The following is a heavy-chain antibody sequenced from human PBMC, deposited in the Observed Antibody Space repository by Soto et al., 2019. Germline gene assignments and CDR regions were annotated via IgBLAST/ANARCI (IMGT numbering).Heavy chain of an antibody. Sequence: ASVKVSCKVSGYTLTELSMHWVRQAPGKGLEWMGGFDPEDGETIYAQKFQGRVTMTEDTSTDTAYMELSSLRSEDTAVYYCATPADYYNGMDVWGQGTTVTVSS. CDR2: FDPEDGET. J-gene: IGHJ6*02. V-gene: IGHV1-24*01. CDR1: GYTLTELS. CDR3: ATPADYYNGMDV.